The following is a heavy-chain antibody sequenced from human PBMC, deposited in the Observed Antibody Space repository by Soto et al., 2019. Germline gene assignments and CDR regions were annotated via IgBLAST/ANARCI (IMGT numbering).Heavy chain of an antibody. J-gene: IGHJ4*02. D-gene: IGHD2-21*02. CDR3: TTSVYVTGLDS. Sequence: EVQLVESGGGLVKPGGSLRLSCAASGFTFSNAWMNWVRQAPGKGLEWVGRIKSKTDGGTTDYAAPVKGRFTISRDDSRNTLYLQMSSLQTEDTAMYYCTTSVYVTGLDSWGQGTLVTVSS. V-gene: IGHV3-15*01. CDR2: IKSKTDGGTT. CDR1: GFTFSNAW.